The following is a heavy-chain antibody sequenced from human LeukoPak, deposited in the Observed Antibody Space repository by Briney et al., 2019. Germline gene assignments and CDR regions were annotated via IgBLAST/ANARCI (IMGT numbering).Heavy chain of an antibody. J-gene: IGHJ3*02. CDR3: ARHTLERRKDNAFDI. Sequence: GESLKISCKGSVYTFSNYWIGWVRQMPGKGLEWMGIIYPGDSDTRYSPSFQGQVTISADKSITAYLQWRSLKASDTAIYYCARHTLERRKDNAFDIWGQGTMITVSS. V-gene: IGHV5-51*01. CDR1: VYTFSNYW. CDR2: IYPGDSDT. D-gene: IGHD3-16*01.